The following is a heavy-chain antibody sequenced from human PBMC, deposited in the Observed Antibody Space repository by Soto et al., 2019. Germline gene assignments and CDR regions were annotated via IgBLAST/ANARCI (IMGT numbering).Heavy chain of an antibody. V-gene: IGHV1-2*02. CDR2: INPATGAA. J-gene: IGHJ3*02. D-gene: IGHD3-3*01. CDR1: GYPVTAYY. Sequence: QLHLVQAGAVVKKPGASVTVSCSASGYPVTAYYMHWVRQAPGRGLEWMGGINPATGAAKYTQTFPGRVAMTGDPSPGTGFMDLSGLTSADTAVFYCARGGGVGVAGSAAFDMWGQGTLVTVSS. CDR3: ARGGGVGVAGSAAFDM.